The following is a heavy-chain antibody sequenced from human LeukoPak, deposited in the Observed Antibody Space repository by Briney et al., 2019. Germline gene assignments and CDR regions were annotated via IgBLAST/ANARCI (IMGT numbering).Heavy chain of an antibody. CDR3: AKDRRGCSSTSCYYRFDY. CDR1: GFTFSEYT. D-gene: IGHD2-2*01. J-gene: IGHJ4*02. V-gene: IGHV3-23*01. CDR2: IYPNGNT. Sequence: AGGSLRLSCAASGFTFSEYTINWVRQAPEKGLEWVSAIYPNGNTFYADSVRGRFTISRDNSKSTLYLEMSSLRVEDTAIYYCAKDRRGCSSTSCYYRFDYWGQGTLVTVSS.